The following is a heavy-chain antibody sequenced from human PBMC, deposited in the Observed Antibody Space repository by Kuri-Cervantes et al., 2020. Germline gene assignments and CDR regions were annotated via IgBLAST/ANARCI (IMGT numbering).Heavy chain of an antibody. CDR3: AKGGYSYAKGNFDY. Sequence: GGSLRLSCAASGFTFSSYGMHWVRQAPGKGLEWVAVISYDGSNKYYADSVKGRFTISRGNSKNTLYLQMNSLRAEDTAVYYCAKGGYSYAKGNFDYWGQGTLVTVSS. D-gene: IGHD5-18*01. J-gene: IGHJ4*02. V-gene: IGHV3-30*18. CDR2: ISYDGSNK. CDR1: GFTFSSYG.